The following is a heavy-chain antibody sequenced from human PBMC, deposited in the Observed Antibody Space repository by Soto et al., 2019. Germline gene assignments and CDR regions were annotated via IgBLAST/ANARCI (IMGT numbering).Heavy chain of an antibody. D-gene: IGHD1-26*01. CDR3: AREGGIVGATTVDY. V-gene: IGHV4-39*07. CDR1: GGSISSSSYY. J-gene: IGHJ4*02. CDR2: IYYSGST. Sequence: SETLSLTCTVSGGSISSSSYYWGWIRQPPGKGLEWIGNIYYSGSTNYNPSLKSRVTISVDTSKNQFSLRLSSVTAADTAVYYCAREGGIVGATTVDYWGQGTLVTVSS.